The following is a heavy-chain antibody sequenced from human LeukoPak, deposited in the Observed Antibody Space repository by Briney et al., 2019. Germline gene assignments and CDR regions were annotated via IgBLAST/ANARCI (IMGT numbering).Heavy chain of an antibody. CDR1: GGSISSYY. D-gene: IGHD6-13*01. CDR3: ARGVYIAAAQYGY. V-gene: IGHV4-59*01. Sequence: SETLSLTCTVSGGSISSYYWSWIRQPPGKGLEWIGYIYYSGATDYNPSLKSRVTISVDTSKNQFSLRLSSVTAADTAVYYCARGVYIAAAQYGYWGQGTLVTVSS. J-gene: IGHJ4*02. CDR2: IYYSGAT.